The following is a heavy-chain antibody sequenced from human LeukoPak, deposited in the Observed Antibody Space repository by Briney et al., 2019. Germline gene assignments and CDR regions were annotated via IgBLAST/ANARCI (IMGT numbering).Heavy chain of an antibody. CDR3: AKGGVFGYFDWLFKNFDY. D-gene: IGHD3-9*01. CDR1: GFTFSSYA. J-gene: IGHJ4*02. Sequence: PGGSLRLSCAASGFTFSSYAMSWVRQAPGKGLEWVSAISGSGGSTYYADSVKGRFTISRDNSKNTLYLQMNSLRAEDTAVYYWAKGGVFGYFDWLFKNFDYWGEGTLVTVSS. CDR2: ISGSGGST. V-gene: IGHV3-23*01.